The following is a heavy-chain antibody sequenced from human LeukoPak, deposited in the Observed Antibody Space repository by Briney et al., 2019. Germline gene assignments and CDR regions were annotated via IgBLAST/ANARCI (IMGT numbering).Heavy chain of an antibody. CDR3: SRESGPFSPFGF. V-gene: IGHV4-39*07. D-gene: IGHD1-26*01. J-gene: IGHJ4*02. CDR2: IYYSGST. Sequence: SETLSHTCTVSDGSITIRTYYWGWIRQSPGKGLEWIGSIYYSGSTYYNPSLRSRLTMSLDESKNQVSLNLTSVTAADTAVYYCSRESGPFSPFGFWGQGTLVSVHS. CDR1: DGSITIRTYY.